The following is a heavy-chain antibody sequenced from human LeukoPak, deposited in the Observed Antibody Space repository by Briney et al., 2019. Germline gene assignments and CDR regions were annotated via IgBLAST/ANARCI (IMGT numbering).Heavy chain of an antibody. D-gene: IGHD3-22*01. CDR3: TRGYSSGDFDY. V-gene: IGHV4-30-4*01. J-gene: IGHJ4*02. Sequence: PSETLSLTCTVSGGSINNGGYYWSWIRQHPGKGLEWIGYIYYSGSTSYNPSLKSRVTISVDTSKNQFSLKLSSVTAADTAVYYCTRGYSSGDFDYWGQGTLVTVSS. CDR2: IYYSGST. CDR1: GGSINNGGYY.